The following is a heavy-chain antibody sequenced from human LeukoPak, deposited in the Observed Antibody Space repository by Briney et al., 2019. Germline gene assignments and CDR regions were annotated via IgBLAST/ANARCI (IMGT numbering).Heavy chain of an antibody. V-gene: IGHV4-39*07. CDR2: IYYSVRT. J-gene: IGHJ5*02. Sequence: SETLSLTCSVSGDSVSRSDSYWDWIRQPPGKGLEWIGTIYYSVRTYYSPSLKSRVTILVAMSKSQFSLELSSVTAADTAVYYCARGPASGSDFAWFDHWGQGTLVTVSS. CDR3: ARGPASGSDFAWFDH. CDR1: GDSVSRSDSY. D-gene: IGHD3-10*01.